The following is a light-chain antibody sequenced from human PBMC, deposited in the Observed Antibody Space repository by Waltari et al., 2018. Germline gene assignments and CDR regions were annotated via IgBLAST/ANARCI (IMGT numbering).Light chain of an antibody. Sequence: QSALTQPSHASGSPGQLGTISCTGTSSDFGSYNIVSLYQHHPGKAPKLIIYEVTQRPSGVPDRFSGSKSGNTASLTVSGLQAEDEADYYCASFVGTNNFRVFGGGTRVTVL. J-gene: IGLJ2*01. V-gene: IGLV2-8*01. CDR3: ASFVGTNNFRV. CDR1: SSDFGSYNI. CDR2: EVT.